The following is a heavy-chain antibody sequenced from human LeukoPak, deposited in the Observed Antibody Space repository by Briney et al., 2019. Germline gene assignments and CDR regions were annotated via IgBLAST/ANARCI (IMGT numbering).Heavy chain of an antibody. Sequence: GGSLRLSCAASGFTFSSYAMSWVRQAPGKGLEWVSAISGSGGSTYYADSVKGRFTISRDNSKNTLYLQMNSLRAEDTAVYYCAKDRGTSGDIVVVPAAIDYWGQGTLVTVSS. CDR2: ISGSGGST. J-gene: IGHJ4*02. CDR3: AKDRGTSGDIVVVPAAIDY. V-gene: IGHV3-23*01. CDR1: GFTFSSYA. D-gene: IGHD2-2*01.